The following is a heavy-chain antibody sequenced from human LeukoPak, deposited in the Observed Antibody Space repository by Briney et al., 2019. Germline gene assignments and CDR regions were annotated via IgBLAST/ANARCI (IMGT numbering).Heavy chain of an antibody. Sequence: SETLSLTCTVSAGSISSSSYYWGWIRQPPGKGLEWIGSFDYSGSTNYNPSLKSRVTISVDKSKNQFSLKLSSVTAADTAVYYCARDGTRLVNYYYYYMDVWGKGTPVTVSS. V-gene: IGHV4-39*07. J-gene: IGHJ6*03. CDR3: ARDGTRLVNYYYYYMDV. CDR2: FDYSGST. CDR1: AGSISSSSYY. D-gene: IGHD2-21*01.